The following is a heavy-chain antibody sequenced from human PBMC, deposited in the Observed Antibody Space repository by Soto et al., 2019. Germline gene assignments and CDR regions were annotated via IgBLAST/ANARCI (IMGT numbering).Heavy chain of an antibody. Sequence: QVQLVESGGGLVQPGGSLRLSCAASGFTFSDYYMSWIRQAPGKGLEWVSYISSSSSYTNYADSVKGRFTISRDNAKNSLYLQMNSLRAEDTAVYYCARGEIAARARWVDYWGQGTLVTVSS. J-gene: IGHJ4*02. CDR2: ISSSSSYT. V-gene: IGHV3-11*06. CDR1: GFTFSDYY. CDR3: ARGEIAARARWVDY. D-gene: IGHD6-6*01.